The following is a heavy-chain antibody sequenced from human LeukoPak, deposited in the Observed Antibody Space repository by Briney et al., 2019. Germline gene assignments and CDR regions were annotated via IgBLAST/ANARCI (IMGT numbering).Heavy chain of an antibody. CDR2: ISSSGSTI. CDR1: GFTFSDYY. J-gene: IGHJ6*03. Sequence: GGSLRLSCAASGFTFSDYYMSWIRQAPGKGLEWVSYISSSGSTIYHADSVKGRFTISRDNAKNSLYLQMNSLRAEDTAVYYCARFLGPDVYYYYYMDVWGKGTTVTVSS. D-gene: IGHD2-8*01. CDR3: ARFLGPDVYYYYYMDV. V-gene: IGHV3-11*04.